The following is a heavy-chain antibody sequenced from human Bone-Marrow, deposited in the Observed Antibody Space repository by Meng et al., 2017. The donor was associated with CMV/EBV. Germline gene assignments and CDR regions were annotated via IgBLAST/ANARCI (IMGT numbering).Heavy chain of an antibody. Sequence: SCAASGFNFDDYAMHWVRQVPGKGLEWVSGINWNGGSIGYADFVKGRFTISRDNARKSMYLQMNSLGTEDMALYYCAKGVEWEIIGAFDYWGQGPLVTVSS. CDR2: INWNGGSI. CDR1: GFNFDDYA. CDR3: AKGVEWEIIGAFDY. V-gene: IGHV3-9*03. J-gene: IGHJ4*02. D-gene: IGHD1-26*01.